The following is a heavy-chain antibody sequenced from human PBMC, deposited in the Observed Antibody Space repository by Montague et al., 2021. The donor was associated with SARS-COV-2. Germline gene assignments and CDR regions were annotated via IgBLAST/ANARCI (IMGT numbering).Heavy chain of an antibody. CDR3: SSGFDH. J-gene: IGHJ2*01. CDR2: SYYSCSD. V-gene: IGHV4-59*01. Sequence: SETLSLTCTVSGGSISSYYWSWIRQPQGQGLEWIGYSYYSCSDNYNPSLKSRVTISVDTSKNQFSLKLSSVTAADTAVYECSSGFDHWGRGTLVTVSS. CDR1: GGSISSYY.